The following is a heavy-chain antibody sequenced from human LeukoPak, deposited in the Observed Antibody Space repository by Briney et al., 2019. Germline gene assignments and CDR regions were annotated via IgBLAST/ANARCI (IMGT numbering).Heavy chain of an antibody. CDR3: ARSSSSWSWFDP. D-gene: IGHD6-13*01. CDR2: INHSGNT. CDR1: IYSIRSGYY. V-gene: IGHV4-38-2*01. Sequence: PSETLSLTCAVSIYSIRSGYYWGWIRQPPGKGLEWIGTINHSGNTYYNPSLKSRVTISVDTSKNQFSLKLKSVTAADTAVFYCARSSSSWSWFDPWGQRALVTVSS. J-gene: IGHJ5*02.